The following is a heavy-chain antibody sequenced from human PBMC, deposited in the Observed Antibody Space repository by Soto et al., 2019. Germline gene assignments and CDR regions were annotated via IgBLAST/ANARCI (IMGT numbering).Heavy chain of an antibody. J-gene: IGHJ4*02. CDR1: GGSIRSYY. CDR2: IYVSGST. D-gene: IGHD3-10*02. CDR3: ARASKFGDLYY. Sequence: SETLSLTCTVSGGSIRSYYWSWIRQPAVKGLEYIGRIYVSGSTDYNPSLKSRVSMSVDTSKNQFSLKLSSVTAADTAVYYCARASKFGDLYYWGQGTPVTVSS. V-gene: IGHV4-4*07.